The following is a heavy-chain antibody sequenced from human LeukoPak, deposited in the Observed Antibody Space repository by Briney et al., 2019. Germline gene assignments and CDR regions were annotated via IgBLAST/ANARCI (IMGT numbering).Heavy chain of an antibody. Sequence: GASVKVSCKASGYTFTGCYMHWVRQAPGQGLEWMGWINPNSGGTNYAQKFQGRATMTRDTSISTAYMELSRLRSDDTAVYYCAREGYFDWLLRGYFDYWGQGTLVTVSS. D-gene: IGHD3-9*01. CDR2: INPNSGGT. J-gene: IGHJ4*02. CDR3: AREGYFDWLLRGYFDY. V-gene: IGHV1-2*02. CDR1: GYTFTGCY.